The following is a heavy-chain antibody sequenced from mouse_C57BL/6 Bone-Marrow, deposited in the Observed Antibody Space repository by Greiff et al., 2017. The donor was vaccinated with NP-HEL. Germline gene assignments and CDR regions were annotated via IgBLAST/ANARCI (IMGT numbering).Heavy chain of an antibody. CDR2: ISYDGSN. V-gene: IGHV3-6*01. J-gene: IGHJ2*01. D-gene: IGHD3-2*02. Sequence: DVQLQESGPGLVKPSQSLSLTCSVTGYSITSGYYWNWIRQFPGNKLEWMGYISYDGSNNYNPSLKNRISITRDTSKNQFFLKLNSVTTEDTATYYCARATAQASDYWGQGTTLTVSS. CDR3: ARATAQASDY. CDR1: GYSITSGYY.